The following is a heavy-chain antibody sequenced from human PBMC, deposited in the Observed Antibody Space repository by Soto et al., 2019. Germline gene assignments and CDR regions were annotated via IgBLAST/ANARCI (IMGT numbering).Heavy chain of an antibody. J-gene: IGHJ4*02. V-gene: IGHV1-46*01. D-gene: IGHD2-21*02. CDR1: GNTFTNYY. CDR3: ARGGHVVVVPAAFDY. CDR2: INPSGGHT. Sequence: QVQLMQSGAEVKKPGASVKVSCKASGNTFTNYYIHWVRQAPGQGLEWMGTINPSGGHTTYAQKFLGRVTMTRDTSTSTLYMELTSLRSEDTAVYYCARGGHVVVVPAAFDYWGQGTLVTVSS.